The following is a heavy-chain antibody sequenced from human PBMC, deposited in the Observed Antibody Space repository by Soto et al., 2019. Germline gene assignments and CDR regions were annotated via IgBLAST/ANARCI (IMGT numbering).Heavy chain of an antibody. CDR1: GYTFTSYG. Sequence: QVQLVQSGAEVKKPGASVKVSCKASGYTFTSYGISWVRQAPGQGLEWMGWISAYNGNTNYAQKLQGRVTMTTDTXXSXAXXELRRLRSDDTTVAYCARDYGVATAMGRSLTPFDYWGQGTLVTVSS. J-gene: IGHJ4*02. V-gene: IGHV1-18*01. CDR3: ARDYGVATAMGRSLTPFDY. CDR2: ISAYNGNT. D-gene: IGHD5-18*01.